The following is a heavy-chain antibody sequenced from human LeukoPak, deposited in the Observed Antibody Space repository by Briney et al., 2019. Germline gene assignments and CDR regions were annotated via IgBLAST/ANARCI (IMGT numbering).Heavy chain of an antibody. J-gene: IGHJ6*02. CDR3: ARDSGYDPRRGEEVYYSGMDV. Sequence: PSETLSLTCTVSGDSVTTYYWSWIRQPPGKGLEWLGYIYYSGSATYNPSLKSRVTISVDTSKNQFSLKLSSVTAADTAVYYCARDSGYDPRRGEEVYYSGMDVWGQGTTVTVSS. CDR2: IYYSGSA. V-gene: IGHV4-59*02. CDR1: GDSVTTYY. D-gene: IGHD5-12*01.